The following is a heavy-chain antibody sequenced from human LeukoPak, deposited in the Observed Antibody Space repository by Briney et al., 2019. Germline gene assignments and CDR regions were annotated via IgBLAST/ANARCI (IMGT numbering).Heavy chain of an antibody. J-gene: IGHJ4*02. CDR3: ARTLFYYDILTGYSTHFDY. D-gene: IGHD3-9*01. V-gene: IGHV3-30-3*01. CDR1: GFTFSSYA. Sequence: PGGSLRLSCAASGFTFSSYAMHWVRQAPGKGLERVAVISYDGSNKYYADSVKGRFTISRDNSKNTLYLQMNSLRAEDTAVYYCARTLFYYDILTGYSTHFDYWGQGTLVTVSS. CDR2: ISYDGSNK.